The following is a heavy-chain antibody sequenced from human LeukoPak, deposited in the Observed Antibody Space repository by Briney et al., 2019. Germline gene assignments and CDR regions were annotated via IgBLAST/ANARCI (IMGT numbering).Heavy chain of an antibody. J-gene: IGHJ4*02. D-gene: IGHD6-13*01. CDR2: INPNSGGT. CDR1: GGTFSSYA. CDR3: AIAKNTAASDY. Sequence: ASVKVSCKASGGTFSSYAISWVRQAPGQGLEWMGWINPNSGGTNYAQKFQGRVTMTRDTSISTAYMELSRLRSDDTAVYYCAIAKNTAASDYWGQGTLVTVSS. V-gene: IGHV1-2*02.